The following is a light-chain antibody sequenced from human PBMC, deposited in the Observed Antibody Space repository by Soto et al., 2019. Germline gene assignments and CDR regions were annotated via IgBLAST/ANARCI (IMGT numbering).Light chain of an antibody. CDR2: AAS. V-gene: IGKV1-27*01. J-gene: IGKJ1*01. Sequence: DIQMTQSPSSLSASVGDRVTITCRASQGISNYLAWYQQKPGKVPKLLIYAASTLQSGVPSRFSGSGSGTDFTLSISSLHPENVATYYCQKYNSAPWTFAQATKVAIK. CDR1: QGISNY. CDR3: QKYNSAPWT.